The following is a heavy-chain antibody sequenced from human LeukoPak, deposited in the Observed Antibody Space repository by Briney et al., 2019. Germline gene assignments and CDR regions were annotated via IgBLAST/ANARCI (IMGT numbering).Heavy chain of an antibody. V-gene: IGHV3-7*03. CDR3: AKFPAYDSSGHFDY. CDR2: IKKDGSET. D-gene: IGHD3-22*01. Sequence: PGGSLRLSCAASGFTFSSYGMTWVRQAPGKGLEWVANIKKDGSETYYVDSVKGRFTISRDNAKNSMYLQMNSLRAEDTAVYYCAKFPAYDSSGHFDYWGQGTLVTVSS. J-gene: IGHJ4*02. CDR1: GFTFSSYG.